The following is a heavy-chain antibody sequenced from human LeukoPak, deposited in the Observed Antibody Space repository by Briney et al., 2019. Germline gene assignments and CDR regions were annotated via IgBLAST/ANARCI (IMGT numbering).Heavy chain of an antibody. CDR3: ATDPYSRGWSGGDYFDQ. V-gene: IGHV3-23*01. Sequence: GGSLRLSCAASGFTFDKYAMSWVRQAPGKGLEWVSSVGAGGGAPYYSDSVKGRFSISRDNSKSTLYLQMTGLTDEDTAIYYCATDPYSRGWSGGDYFDQWGRGTVVTVSS. CDR2: VGAGGGAP. J-gene: IGHJ4*02. D-gene: IGHD6-19*01. CDR1: GFTFDKYA.